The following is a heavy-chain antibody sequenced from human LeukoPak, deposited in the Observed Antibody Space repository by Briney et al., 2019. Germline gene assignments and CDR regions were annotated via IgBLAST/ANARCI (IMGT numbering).Heavy chain of an antibody. CDR1: GGSISSYY. CDR3: ARGIYGSGSYYIH. D-gene: IGHD3-10*01. Sequence: PSETLSLTCTVSGGSISSYYWSWIRQPPGKGLEWIGYIYYSGSTNYNPSLKSRVTILVDTSKNQFSLKLSSVTAADTAVYYCARGIYGSGSYYIHWGQGTLVTVSS. J-gene: IGHJ4*02. V-gene: IGHV4-59*01. CDR2: IYYSGST.